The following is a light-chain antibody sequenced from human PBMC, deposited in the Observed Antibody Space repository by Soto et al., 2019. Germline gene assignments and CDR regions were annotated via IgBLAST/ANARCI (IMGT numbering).Light chain of an antibody. CDR1: SRNVGEYNY. V-gene: IGLV2-8*01. Sequence: QSVLTQPPSASGSPGQSVTISCTGTSRNVGEYNYVSWYQQHPAKAPELVIYEVTKRPSGVPDRFSGSKSGNTASLTVSGLQAEDEADYYCASYAGSSTLVFGGGTKVTVL. J-gene: IGLJ2*01. CDR3: ASYAGSSTLV. CDR2: EVT.